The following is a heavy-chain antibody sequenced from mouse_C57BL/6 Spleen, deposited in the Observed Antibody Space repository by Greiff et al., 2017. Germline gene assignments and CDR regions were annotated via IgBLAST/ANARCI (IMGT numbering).Heavy chain of an antibody. CDR2: IDPEAGET. CDR3: ARVYGSSPFAY. J-gene: IGHJ3*01. CDR1: GFNIKDYY. V-gene: IGHV14-2*01. Sequence: VQLQQSGAELVKPGASVKLSCTASGFNIKDYYMHWVKQRTEQGLEWIGRIDPEAGETKYAPKFQGKATITADTSSNTAYLQLSSLTSEDTAVYYCARVYGSSPFAYWGQGTLVTVSA. D-gene: IGHD1-1*01.